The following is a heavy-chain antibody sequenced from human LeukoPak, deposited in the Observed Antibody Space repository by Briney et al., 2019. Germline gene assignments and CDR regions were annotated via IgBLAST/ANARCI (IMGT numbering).Heavy chain of an antibody. CDR2: ISSSGSTI. CDR1: GFTFSSYE. J-gene: IGHJ3*02. Sequence: GGSLRLSCAASGFTFSSYEMNWVRQAPGKGLEWVSYISSSGSTIYYADSVKGRFTISRDNSKNTLYLQMNSLRAEDTAVYYCARNDYGDYVRGRYGAFDIWGQGTMVTVSS. D-gene: IGHD4-17*01. CDR3: ARNDYGDYVRGRYGAFDI. V-gene: IGHV3-48*03.